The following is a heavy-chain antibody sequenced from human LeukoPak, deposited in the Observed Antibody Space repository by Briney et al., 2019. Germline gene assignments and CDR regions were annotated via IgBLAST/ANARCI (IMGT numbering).Heavy chain of an antibody. CDR2: IYYSGST. CDR3: ASSAYYGRWFDP. V-gene: IGHV4-59*02. Sequence: SETLSLTCTVSGGSVSSYYWSWLRQPPGKGLEWIGYIYYSGSTSYNPSLRSRVTISVDTSKKQFSLKLSSVTAADTAVYYCASSAYYGRWFDPWGQGTPVTVSS. CDR1: GGSVSSYY. J-gene: IGHJ5*02. D-gene: IGHD3-22*01.